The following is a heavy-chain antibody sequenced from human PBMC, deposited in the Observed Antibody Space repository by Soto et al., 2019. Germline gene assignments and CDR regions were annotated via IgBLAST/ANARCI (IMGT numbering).Heavy chain of an antibody. Sequence: SVKVSCKASGGTFSSYAISWVRQAPGQGLEWMGGIIPIFGTANYAQKFQGRVTITADKSTSTAYMELSSLRSEDTAVYYCAGPSDDASSGPRIPEGIWGQGTMVTVS. D-gene: IGHD3-22*01. CDR2: IIPIFGTA. V-gene: IGHV1-69*06. J-gene: IGHJ3*02. CDR3: AGPSDDASSGPRIPEGI. CDR1: GGTFSSYA.